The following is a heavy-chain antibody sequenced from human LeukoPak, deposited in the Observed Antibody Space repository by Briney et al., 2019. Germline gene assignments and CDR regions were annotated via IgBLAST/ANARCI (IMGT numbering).Heavy chain of an antibody. CDR1: GFTVSSNY. V-gene: IGHV3-66*02. D-gene: IGHD5-18*01. CDR2: IYSGGST. CDR3: ARDSVDTAMIDY. J-gene: IGHJ4*02. Sequence: GGSLRLSCAASGFTVSSNYMSWVRQAPGKGLEWVSVIYSGGSTYYADSVKGRFTIPRDNSKNTLYLQMNSLRAEDTAVYYCARDSVDTAMIDYWGQGTLVTVSS.